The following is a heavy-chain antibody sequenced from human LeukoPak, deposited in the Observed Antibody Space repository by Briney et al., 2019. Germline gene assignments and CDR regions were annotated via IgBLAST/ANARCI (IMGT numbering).Heavy chain of an antibody. V-gene: IGHV4-31*03. J-gene: IGHJ6*02. D-gene: IGHD5-12*01. CDR3: AREVPYIVAKVDYYGMDV. Sequence: SETLSLTCTVSGGSISSGGYYWSWLRQHPGKGLEWIGYIYYSGSTYYNPSLKSRVTISVDTSKNQFSLKLSSVTAADTAVYYCAREVPYIVAKVDYYGMDVWGQGTTVTVSS. CDR2: IYYSGST. CDR1: GGSISSGGYY.